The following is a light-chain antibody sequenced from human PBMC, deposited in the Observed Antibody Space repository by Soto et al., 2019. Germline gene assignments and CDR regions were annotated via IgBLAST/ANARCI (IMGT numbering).Light chain of an antibody. CDR2: GAS. V-gene: IGKV3-20*01. CDR1: QSVSRNY. Sequence: EIVLTESLGTLSLSPEERATLSCRASQSVSRNYLVWYQQKPGQAPRLLIYGASGRATGIPDRFSGSGSGTDFSLTISRLEPEDLAVYYCQQYGSSPTTFGHGTKVDIK. J-gene: IGKJ1*01. CDR3: QQYGSSPTT.